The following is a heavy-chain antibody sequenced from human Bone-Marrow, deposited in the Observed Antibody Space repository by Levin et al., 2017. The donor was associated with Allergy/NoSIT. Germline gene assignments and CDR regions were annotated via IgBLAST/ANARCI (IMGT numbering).Heavy chain of an antibody. CDR3: SRVPSKGIEVAGTFDL. V-gene: IGHV4-30-4*01. CDR2: IYVTGGT. J-gene: IGHJ2*01. D-gene: IGHD6-19*01. Sequence: SETLSLTCSVSGDSIRSGDYFWTWIRQTPGKGLEWIGYIYVTGGTYYNPSLQSRITLSMDTSKNQFSLQLSSVTAADTAVYFCSRVPSKGIEVAGTFDLWGRGTLAIVSS. CDR1: GDSIRSGDYF.